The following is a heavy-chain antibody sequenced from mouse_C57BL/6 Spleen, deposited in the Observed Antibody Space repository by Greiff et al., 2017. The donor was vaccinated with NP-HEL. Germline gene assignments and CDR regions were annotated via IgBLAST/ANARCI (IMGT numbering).Heavy chain of an antibody. CDR3: ARKAYYYGSSRY. CDR1: GYTFTSYW. V-gene: IGHV1-50*01. D-gene: IGHD1-1*01. Sequence: QVQLQQPGAELVKPGASVKLSCKASGYTFTSYWMQWVKQRPGQGLEWIGEIDPSDSYTNYNQKFKGKATLTVDTSSSTAYMQLSSLTSEDSAVYYGARKAYYYGSSRYWGQGTLVTVSA. J-gene: IGHJ3*01. CDR2: IDPSDSYT.